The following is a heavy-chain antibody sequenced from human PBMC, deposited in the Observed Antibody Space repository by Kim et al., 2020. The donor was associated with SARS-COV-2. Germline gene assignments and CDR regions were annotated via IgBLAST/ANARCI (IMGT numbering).Heavy chain of an antibody. V-gene: IGHV4-39*01. Sequence: SETLSLTCTVSGASISSTGYYWGWIRLPPGKGLEWIGNIYYSGTTYYNPSLKSRVTISGDTSRNQFSLKLYSVTAADTAKYYCARGLPYFDYWGQGTLVTVSS. CDR1: GASISSTGYY. D-gene: IGHD4-17*01. CDR3: ARGLPYFDY. CDR2: IYYSGTT. J-gene: IGHJ4*02.